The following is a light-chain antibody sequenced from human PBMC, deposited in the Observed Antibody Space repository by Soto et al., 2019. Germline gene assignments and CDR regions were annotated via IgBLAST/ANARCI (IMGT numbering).Light chain of an antibody. CDR1: QSVLSSSTNKNY. CDR3: QQYWSPPLT. V-gene: IGKV4-1*01. Sequence: DIVMTQSPDSLAVSLGERSTINCKSTQSVLSSSTNKNYLAWYHQKPGQPTKLLIYWASTREYGVPDRCSGSGYGTDFILTISLLQAGDVAVHYCQQYWSPPLTFGGGTKVELK. CDR2: WAS. J-gene: IGKJ4*01.